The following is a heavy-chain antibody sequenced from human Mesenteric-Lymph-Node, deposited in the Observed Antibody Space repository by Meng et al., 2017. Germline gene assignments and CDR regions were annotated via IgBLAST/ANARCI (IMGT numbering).Heavy chain of an antibody. Sequence: GESLKISCAASGFTFSSYEMNWVRQAPGKGLEWVSYISSSGSTIYYADSVKGRFTISRDNAKNSLYLQMNSLRAEDTAVYYCARDLAYYDILTGYSSYYGMDVWGQGTTVTVSS. V-gene: IGHV3-48*03. CDR3: ARDLAYYDILTGYSSYYGMDV. CDR2: ISSSGSTI. J-gene: IGHJ6*02. CDR1: GFTFSSYE. D-gene: IGHD3-9*01.